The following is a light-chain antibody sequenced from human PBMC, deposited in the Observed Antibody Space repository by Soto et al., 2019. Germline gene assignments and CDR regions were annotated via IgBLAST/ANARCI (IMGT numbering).Light chain of an antibody. J-gene: IGKJ5*01. Sequence: DIQMTQSPSTLSASVGDIVTITCRASQSISSWLAWYQQKPGKAPKLLIYDASSLESGVPSRFSGSGSGTAFTLTIGSLQPDDFATYCCQQYNSYSPIPFGQGTRLESK. CDR3: QQYNSYSPIP. V-gene: IGKV1-5*01. CDR2: DAS. CDR1: QSISSW.